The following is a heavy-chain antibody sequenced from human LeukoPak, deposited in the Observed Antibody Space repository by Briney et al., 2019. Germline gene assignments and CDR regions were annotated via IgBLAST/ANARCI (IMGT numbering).Heavy chain of an antibody. CDR2: MNPNSGNT. D-gene: IGHD3-10*01. CDR3: ARESGITMVRGAHTP. V-gene: IGHV1-8*01. CDR1: GYTFTSYD. Sequence: ASVKVSCKASGYTFTSYDINWVRQATGQGLEWMGWMNPNSGNTGYAQKFQGRVTMTRNTSISTAYMELSSLRSEDTAIYYCARESGITMVRGAHTPWGQGTLVTVSS. J-gene: IGHJ5*02.